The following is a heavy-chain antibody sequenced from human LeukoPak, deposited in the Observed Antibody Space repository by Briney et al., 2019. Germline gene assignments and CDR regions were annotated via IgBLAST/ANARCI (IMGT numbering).Heavy chain of an antibody. CDR1: GDSISSGPYY. V-gene: IGHV4-39*01. Sequence: PSETLSLTCTVSGDSISSGPYYWGWIRQPPGKGLEWIGNIYYGENTYYNPSLKSRVTISIDTSNNQLYLKLSSLTAADTAVYYCARRDDSGGNNKILDYGGQETWATVP. CDR2: IYYGENT. CDR3: ARRDDSGGNNKILDY. D-gene: IGHD3-22*01. J-gene: IGHJ4*02.